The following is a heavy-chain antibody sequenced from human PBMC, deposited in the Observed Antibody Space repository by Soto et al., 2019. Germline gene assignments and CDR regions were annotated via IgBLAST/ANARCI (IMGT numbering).Heavy chain of an antibody. CDR2: ITSGSDYI. Sequence: PGGSLRLSCAASGFTFSTYGMSWVRQAPGKGLEWVSSITSGSDYIYYADSVKGRFTISRDNAKTSLYLQMNSLRAEDTAVYYCAREPGVSSGWYVDYWGQGTLVTVSS. D-gene: IGHD6-19*01. CDR1: GFTFSTYG. J-gene: IGHJ4*02. CDR3: AREPGVSSGWYVDY. V-gene: IGHV3-21*01.